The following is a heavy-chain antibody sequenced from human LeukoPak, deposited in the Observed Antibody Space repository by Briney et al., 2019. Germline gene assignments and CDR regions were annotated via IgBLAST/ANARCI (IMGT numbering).Heavy chain of an antibody. D-gene: IGHD3-10*01. J-gene: IGHJ4*02. CDR1: GYTFTGYY. V-gene: IGHV1-2*02. CDR2: INPNSGGT. Sequence: ASVKVSCKASGYTFTGYYMHWVRQAAGQGLEWMGWINPNSGGTNYAQKFQGRVTMTRDTSISTAYMELSRLRSDDTAVYYCARNPVRGVIIGGYWGQGTLVTVSS. CDR3: ARNPVRGVIIGGY.